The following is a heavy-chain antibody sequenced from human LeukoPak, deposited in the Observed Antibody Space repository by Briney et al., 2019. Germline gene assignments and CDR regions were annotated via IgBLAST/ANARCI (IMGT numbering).Heavy chain of an antibody. CDR3: ARGHGSVPVSAFDI. D-gene: IGHD5/OR15-5a*01. CDR1: GYTFTGYY. V-gene: IGHV1-2*02. Sequence: GAAVKASCKASGYTFTGYYMHWVRQAPGQGLEWMGWINPNSGGTNYAQKFQGRVTMTRDTSISTAYMELSRLRSDDTAVYYCARGHGSVPVSAFDIWGQGTMVTVSS. CDR2: INPNSGGT. J-gene: IGHJ3*02.